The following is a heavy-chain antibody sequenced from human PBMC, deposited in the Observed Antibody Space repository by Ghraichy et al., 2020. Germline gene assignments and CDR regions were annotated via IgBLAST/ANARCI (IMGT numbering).Heavy chain of an antibody. J-gene: IGHJ4*02. Sequence: GGSLRLSCAASGFTFSSYWMHWVRQAPGKGLVWVSRINSDGSSTSYADSVKGRFTISRDNAKNTLYLQMNSLRAEDTAVYYCASTEGLLAARRGFWGQGTLVTVSS. D-gene: IGHD6-6*01. CDR2: INSDGSST. CDR3: ASTEGLLAARRGF. CDR1: GFTFSSYW. V-gene: IGHV3-74*01.